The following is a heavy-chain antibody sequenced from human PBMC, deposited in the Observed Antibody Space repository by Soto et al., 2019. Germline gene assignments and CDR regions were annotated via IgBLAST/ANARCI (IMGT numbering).Heavy chain of an antibody. CDR3: ARGRGDYVWGSYRNWFDP. V-gene: IGHV4-34*01. Sequence: PSETLSLTCAVYGGSFSGYYWSWIRQPPGKGLEWIGEINHSGSTNYNPSLKSRVTISVDTSKNQFSLKLSSVTAADTAVYYCARGRGDYVWGSYRNWFDPWGQGTLVTVSS. CDR2: INHSGST. CDR1: GGSFSGYY. D-gene: IGHD3-16*02. J-gene: IGHJ5*02.